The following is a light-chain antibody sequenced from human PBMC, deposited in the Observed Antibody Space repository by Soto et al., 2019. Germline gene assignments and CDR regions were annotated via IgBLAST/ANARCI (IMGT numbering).Light chain of an antibody. CDR3: HQYHNFPRT. Sequence: DIQMTQFPSSLSASVRDRVTITCRASQSIRNYLNWYQQKPGKAPKLLIYAASSLQSGVPSRFSGSGSGTEFTLTVSSLQPDDFATYYCHQYHNFPRTFGQGTKVDIK. CDR2: AAS. CDR1: QSIRNY. V-gene: IGKV1-17*01. J-gene: IGKJ1*01.